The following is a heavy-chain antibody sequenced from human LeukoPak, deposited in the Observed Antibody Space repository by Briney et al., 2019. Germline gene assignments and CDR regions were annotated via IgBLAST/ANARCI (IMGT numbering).Heavy chain of an antibody. CDR2: ISDSGVTA. J-gene: IGHJ4*02. D-gene: IGHD3-16*01. CDR1: GFTFSNYA. Sequence: GGSLRLSCAASGFTFSNYAMSWVRQAPGQGLDWVSAISDSGVTAYYADSVKGRFTISRDNSKSTLYLQMNSLRAEDTAVYYCANLNAPYWGNFDYWGRGTLVTVSS. CDR3: ANLNAPYWGNFDY. V-gene: IGHV3-23*01.